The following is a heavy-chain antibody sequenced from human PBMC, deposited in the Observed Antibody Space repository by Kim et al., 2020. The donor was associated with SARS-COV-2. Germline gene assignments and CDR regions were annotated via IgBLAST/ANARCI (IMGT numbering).Heavy chain of an antibody. J-gene: IGHJ6*02. CDR3: ARTIAVAGRWIVYYYGMDV. CDR1: GGSISSYY. CDR2: IYYSGST. D-gene: IGHD6-19*01. V-gene: IGHV4-59*01. Sequence: SETLSLTCTVSGGSISSYYWSWIRQPPGKGLEWIGYIYYSGSTNYNPSLKSRVTISVDTSKNQFSLKLSSATAADTAVYYCARTIAVAGRWIVYYYGMDVWGQGTTVTVSS.